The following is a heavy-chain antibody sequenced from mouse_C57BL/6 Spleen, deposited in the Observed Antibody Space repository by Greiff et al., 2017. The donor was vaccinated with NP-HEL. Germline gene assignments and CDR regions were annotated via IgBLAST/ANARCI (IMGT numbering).Heavy chain of an antibody. CDR3: ARDLSYGNAMDY. CDR2: ISYDGSN. CDR1: GYSITSGYY. J-gene: IGHJ4*01. V-gene: IGHV3-6*01. D-gene: IGHD1-1*01. Sequence: VQLKESGPGLVKPSQSLSLTCSVTGYSITSGYYWNWIRQFPGNKLEWMGYISYDGSNNYNPSLKNRISITRDTSKNQFFLKLKSVTTEDTATYYCARDLSYGNAMDYWGQGTSVTVSS.